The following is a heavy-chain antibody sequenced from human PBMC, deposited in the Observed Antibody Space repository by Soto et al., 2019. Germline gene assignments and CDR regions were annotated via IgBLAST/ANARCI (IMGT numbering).Heavy chain of an antibody. Sequence: SETLSLTCTVSGGSISSGGYYWSWIRQHPGKGLEWIGYIYYSGSTYYNPSLKSRVTISVDTPKNQFSLKLSSVTAADTAVYYCARGRHDYGDYGWVYWGQGTLVTVPQ. CDR1: GGSISSGGYY. V-gene: IGHV4-31*03. D-gene: IGHD4-17*01. CDR3: ARGRHDYGDYGWVY. CDR2: IYYSGST. J-gene: IGHJ4*02.